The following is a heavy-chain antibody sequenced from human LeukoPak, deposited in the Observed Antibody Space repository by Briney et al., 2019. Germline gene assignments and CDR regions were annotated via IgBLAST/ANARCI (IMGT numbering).Heavy chain of an antibody. D-gene: IGHD3-16*01. J-gene: IGHJ4*02. CDR3: AKGLITFGGVFDY. V-gene: IGHV3-23*01. CDR2: ISGSGGST. CDR1: GFTFSSYA. Sequence: SGGSLRLSCAASGFTFSSYAMSWVRRAPGKGLEWVSAISGSGGSTYYADSVKGRFTISRDNSKNTLYLQMNSLRAEDTAVYYCAKGLITFGGVFDYWGQGTLVTVSS.